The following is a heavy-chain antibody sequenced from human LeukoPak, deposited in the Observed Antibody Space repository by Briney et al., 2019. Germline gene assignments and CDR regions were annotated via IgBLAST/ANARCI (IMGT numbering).Heavy chain of an antibody. Sequence: GGSLRLSCAASGFTFSSYAMHWVRQAPGKGLEYVSAISSNGGSTNYANSVNGRFTISRDNSKNTLYLQMGSLRAEDMAVYYCARRYCSGGSCYAQFFDYWGQGTLVTVSS. CDR2: ISSNGGST. CDR3: ARRYCSGGSCYAQFFDY. J-gene: IGHJ4*02. V-gene: IGHV3-64*01. D-gene: IGHD2-15*01. CDR1: GFTFSSYA.